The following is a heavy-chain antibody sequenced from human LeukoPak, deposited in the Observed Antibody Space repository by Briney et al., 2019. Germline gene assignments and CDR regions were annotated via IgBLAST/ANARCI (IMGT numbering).Heavy chain of an antibody. CDR2: ISGSGGST. J-gene: IGHJ4*02. V-gene: IGHV3-23*01. CDR1: GFTFSSYA. Sequence: GGSLRLSCAASGFTFSSYAMSWVRQAPGKGLEWVSAISGSGGSTYYADSVKGRFTISRDNSKNTLYLQMNSLRAEDTAVYYCARWPTARGEVDYWGQGTLVTVSS. D-gene: IGHD3-16*01. CDR3: ARWPTARGEVDY.